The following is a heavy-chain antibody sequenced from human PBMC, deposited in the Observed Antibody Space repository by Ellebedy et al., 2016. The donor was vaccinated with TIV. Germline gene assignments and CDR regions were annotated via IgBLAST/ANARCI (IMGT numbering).Heavy chain of an antibody. V-gene: IGHV4-39*07. J-gene: IGHJ3*02. CDR1: GGSIGSNSYY. D-gene: IGHD6-19*01. Sequence: SETLSLTCGVSGGSIGSNSYYWGRFRQPPGKGLEWIGSIFYSGSTYYNPSLKSRVTISLETSKNQFSLKLRSVTAADTAIYYCATMAGPRLDASDIWGQGTMVTVSS. CDR2: IFYSGST. CDR3: ATMAGPRLDASDI.